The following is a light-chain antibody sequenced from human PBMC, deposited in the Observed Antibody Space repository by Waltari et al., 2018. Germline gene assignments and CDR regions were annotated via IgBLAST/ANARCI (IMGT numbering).Light chain of an antibody. CDR3: YVTDSNTEYVV. V-gene: IGLV3-10*01. J-gene: IGLJ2*01. CDR2: EDS. Sequence: SYVLTQPPSVSVSPGQTARITCSGDNLPRKYAFWYQQKPGQAPVLVVYEDSNRPSGVPERFSGYNSGTMATLTISGAQVGDEADYFCYVTDSNTEYVVFGGGTKLTVL. CDR1: NLPRKY.